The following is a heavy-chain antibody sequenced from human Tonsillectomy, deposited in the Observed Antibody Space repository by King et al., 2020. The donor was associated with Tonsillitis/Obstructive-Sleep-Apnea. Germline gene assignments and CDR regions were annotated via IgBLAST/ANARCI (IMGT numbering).Heavy chain of an antibody. CDR3: ARDGSVATRPLDY. CDR1: GYTFTSYY. J-gene: IGHJ4*02. CDR2: INPSGGSP. Sequence: VQLVESGAEVKKPGASVKVSCKASGYTFTSYYIHWVRQAPGQGLEWVGIINPSGGSPSYAQKFQGRVTMTRDTSTSTVYMGLSSLRSAETAVYYCARDGSVATRPLDYWGQGTLVTVSS. D-gene: IGHD6-6*01. V-gene: IGHV1-46*01.